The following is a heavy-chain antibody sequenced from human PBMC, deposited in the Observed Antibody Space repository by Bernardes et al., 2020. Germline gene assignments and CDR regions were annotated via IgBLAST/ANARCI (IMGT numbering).Heavy chain of an antibody. J-gene: IGHJ4*02. CDR1: GGSISSYY. D-gene: IGHD6-13*01. CDR3: ARLGMIAAAGSKGYYFDY. CDR2: IYYSGST. Sequence: SESLSLTCTVSGGSISSYYWSWIRQPPGKGLEWIGYIYYSGSTNYNPSLKSRVTISVDTSKNQFSLKLSSVTAADTAVYYCARLGMIAAAGSKGYYFDYWGQGTLVTVSS. V-gene: IGHV4-59*01.